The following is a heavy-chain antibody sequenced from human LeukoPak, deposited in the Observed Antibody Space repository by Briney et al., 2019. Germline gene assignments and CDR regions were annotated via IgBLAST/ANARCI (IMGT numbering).Heavy chain of an antibody. D-gene: IGHD1-26*01. CDR1: GGSISSYY. CDR2: IYTSGST. V-gene: IGHV4-4*07. Sequence: SETLSLTCTVSGGSISSYYWSWIRQPAGKGLEWIGRIYTSGSTNYNPSLKSRVTMSVDTSKNQFSLKLSSVTAADTAVYYCARAGSALQYYYYGMDVWGQGTTVTVSS. J-gene: IGHJ6*02. CDR3: ARAGSALQYYYYGMDV.